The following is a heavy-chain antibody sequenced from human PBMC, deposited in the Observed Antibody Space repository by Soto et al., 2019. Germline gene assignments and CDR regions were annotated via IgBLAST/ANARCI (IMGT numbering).Heavy chain of an antibody. D-gene: IGHD2-8*02. Sequence: SETLSLTCAVYGGTFSGYYLTWIRQPPGTGLEWIGEINHSGSTNYNPSLKSRVTISVDTSKNQFSLKLTSVTAADTAVYYCARDKITGLFDYWGQGTLVTVS. CDR2: INHSGST. J-gene: IGHJ4*02. CDR3: ARDKITGLFDY. CDR1: GGTFSGYY. V-gene: IGHV4-34*01.